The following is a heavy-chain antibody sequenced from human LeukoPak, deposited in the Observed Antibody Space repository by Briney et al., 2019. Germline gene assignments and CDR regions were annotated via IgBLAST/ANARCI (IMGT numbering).Heavy chain of an antibody. D-gene: IGHD1-26*01. V-gene: IGHV5-51*01. J-gene: IGHJ4*02. Sequence: GESLKTSCKGSGYKFSSYWVGWVRQMPGKGLEWMAIIYPGDSDTRISPSFQGQVTISADKSTSTVYLQWSSLKASDTAMYYCARPGGSYGSDFDFWGQGTLVTVSS. CDR3: ARPGGSYGSDFDF. CDR1: GYKFSSYW. CDR2: IYPGDSDT.